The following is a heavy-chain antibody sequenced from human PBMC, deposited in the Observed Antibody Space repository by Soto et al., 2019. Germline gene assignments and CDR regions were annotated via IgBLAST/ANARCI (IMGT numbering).Heavy chain of an antibody. D-gene: IGHD1-26*01. J-gene: IGHJ4*02. V-gene: IGHV4-4*02. Sequence: QVQLQESGPGLVKPSGTLYLSCAVSGDSISSSNWWSWVRQPPGKGLEWIGEIYHSGSTNYNPSLKSRVTISVDKSKNQFSLNLNSVTVADTAVYYCARHNGSYFRDYWGQGTLVTVSS. CDR3: ARHNGSYFRDY. CDR1: GDSISSSNW. CDR2: IYHSGST.